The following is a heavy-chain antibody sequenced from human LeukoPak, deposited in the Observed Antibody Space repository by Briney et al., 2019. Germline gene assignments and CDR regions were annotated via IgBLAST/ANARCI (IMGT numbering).Heavy chain of an antibody. CDR3: ARDYRGSGSFYYYGMDV. J-gene: IGHJ6*02. CDR2: IWYDGSNK. D-gene: IGHD3-10*01. CDR1: GFTFSSYG. Sequence: QTGGSLRLSCAASGFTFSSYGMHWVRQAPGKGLEWVAVIWYDGSNKYYADSVKGRFTISRDNSKNTLYLQMNSLRAEDTAVYYCARDYRGSGSFYYYGMDVWGQGTTVTVSS. V-gene: IGHV3-33*08.